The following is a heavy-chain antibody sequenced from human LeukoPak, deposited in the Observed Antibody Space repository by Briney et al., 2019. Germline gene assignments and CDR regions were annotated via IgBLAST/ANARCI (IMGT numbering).Heavy chain of an antibody. CDR2: ISGSGGAT. V-gene: IGHV3-23*01. CDR1: RFMFSSYA. CDR3: AKDSDPYGSGSLGY. D-gene: IGHD3-10*01. J-gene: IGHJ4*02. Sequence: HSGGSLRLSCKGSRFMFSSYAMSWVRQAPGKGLEWVSGISGSGGATYYADSVKGRFTLSRDNSKNTLYLQMNSLRAEDTAVYYCAKDSDPYGSGSLGYWGQGILVTVSS.